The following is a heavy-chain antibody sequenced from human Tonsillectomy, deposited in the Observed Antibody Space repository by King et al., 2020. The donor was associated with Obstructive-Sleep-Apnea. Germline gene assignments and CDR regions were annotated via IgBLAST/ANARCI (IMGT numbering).Heavy chain of an antibody. D-gene: IGHD3-10*01. CDR3: ARGSSVLVDY. J-gene: IGHJ4*01. Sequence: QLQESGPGLVKPSETLSLTCTVSGDSISRYYWFWIRQPPGKGLEWIGYIYYTGSTSYRPSLRSRVTISVDRSKNQFSLNLTSVADADTAVYYCARGSSVLVDYWGPGTLVTVSS. V-gene: IGHV4-59*01. CDR2: IYYTGST. CDR1: GDSISRYY.